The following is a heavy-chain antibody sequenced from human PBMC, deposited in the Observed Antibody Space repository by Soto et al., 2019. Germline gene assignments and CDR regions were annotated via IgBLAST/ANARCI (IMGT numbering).Heavy chain of an antibody. D-gene: IGHD6-19*01. Sequence: GGSLRLSCAASGFNFSSYGMHWVRQAPGKGLEWVAVISYDGSNKYYADSVKGRFTISRDNSKNTLYLQMNSLRAEDTAVYYCAKDPHWQWLVLVGFDYWGQGTLVTVSS. CDR2: ISYDGSNK. V-gene: IGHV3-30*18. CDR1: GFNFSSYG. J-gene: IGHJ4*02. CDR3: AKDPHWQWLVLVGFDY.